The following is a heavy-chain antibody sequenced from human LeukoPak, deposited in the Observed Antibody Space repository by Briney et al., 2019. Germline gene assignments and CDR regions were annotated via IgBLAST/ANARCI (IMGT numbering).Heavy chain of an antibody. CDR3: ARDGFVGAADY. CDR2: INQDGSEK. Sequence: GGSLRLSCAASGFTFSSYAMHWVRQAPGKGPEWMANINQDGSEKHYVDSVKGRFTISRDNAKNSLFLQMNSLRVEDTAVFYCARDGFVGAADYWGQGTLVTVSS. J-gene: IGHJ4*02. D-gene: IGHD6-13*01. V-gene: IGHV3-7*01. CDR1: GFTFSSYA.